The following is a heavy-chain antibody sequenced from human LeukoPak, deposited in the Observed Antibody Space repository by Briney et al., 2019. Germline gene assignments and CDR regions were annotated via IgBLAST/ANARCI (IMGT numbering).Heavy chain of an antibody. D-gene: IGHD4-11*01. V-gene: IGHV4-39*01. Sequence: PSGTLSLTCSVSGGSITSSSYYWGWIRQPPEKGLEWIGSIFYTGGTYYSPSLKSRVTISVDTSKNQFSLNLSSVTAADTAVYYCARHGGTRITLVEVYYFDYWGQGTLVTVSS. CDR3: ARHGGTRITLVEVYYFDY. CDR2: IFYTGGT. CDR1: GGSITSSSYY. J-gene: IGHJ4*02.